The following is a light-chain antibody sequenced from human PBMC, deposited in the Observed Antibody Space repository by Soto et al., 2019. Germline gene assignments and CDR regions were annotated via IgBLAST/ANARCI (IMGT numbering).Light chain of an antibody. J-gene: IGKJ2*01. CDR1: QSVGSN. Sequence: IVMTQSPATLSVSPGERATLSCRASQSVGSNLAWYQQKPGQAPRLLIYVASASVTGIPDRFSGSGSGTEFTLPISSLQSEDISAYYCQQYNNWPPYTFGQGTKLEIK. V-gene: IGKV3-15*01. CDR2: VAS. CDR3: QQYNNWPPYT.